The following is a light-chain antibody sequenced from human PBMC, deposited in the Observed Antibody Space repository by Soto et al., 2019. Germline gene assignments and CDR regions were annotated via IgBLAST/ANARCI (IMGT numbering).Light chain of an antibody. V-gene: IGKV1-5*03. CDR1: QDIGDL. CDR2: KAS. J-gene: IGKJ1*01. Sequence: DIQMTQSPSTLSASVRDRVTITCRASQDIGDLLAWYQQKPGRAPKLLIYKASRLETGVPSRFSGSGSGTDFTLTISRLEPEDFAVYYCQQYGSSGTFGQGTKVDIK. CDR3: QQYGSSGT.